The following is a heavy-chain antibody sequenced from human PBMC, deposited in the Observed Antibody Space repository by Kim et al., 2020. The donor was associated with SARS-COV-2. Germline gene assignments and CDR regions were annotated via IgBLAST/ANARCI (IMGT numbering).Heavy chain of an antibody. CDR1: GYSFTSYW. J-gene: IGHJ4*02. D-gene: IGHD1-1*01. V-gene: IGHV5-51*01. Sequence: GESLKISCKGSGYSFTSYWIGWVRQMPGKGLEWMGIIYPGDSDTRYSPSFQGQVTISADKSISTAYLQWSSLKASDTAMYYCARSVVPPEGWNPYYFDYWGQGTLVTVSS. CDR3: ARSVVPPEGWNPYYFDY. CDR2: IYPGDSDT.